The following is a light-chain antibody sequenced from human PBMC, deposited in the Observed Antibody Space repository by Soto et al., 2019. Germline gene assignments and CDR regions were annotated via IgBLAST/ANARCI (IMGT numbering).Light chain of an antibody. CDR3: QQRNNWS. Sequence: EIVLTQSPATLSLSPGDGATLSCRASQSVGSYLAWYQQKSGQAPRLHIYDASNRATGIPARFSGSGSGTDFPLTISSLEPEDCGIYYCQQRNNWSFGQGTKLEIK. J-gene: IGKJ2*01. CDR1: QSVGSY. CDR2: DAS. V-gene: IGKV3-11*01.